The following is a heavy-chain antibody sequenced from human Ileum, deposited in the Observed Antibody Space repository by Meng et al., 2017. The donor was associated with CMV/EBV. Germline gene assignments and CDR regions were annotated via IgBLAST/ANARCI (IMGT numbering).Heavy chain of an antibody. CDR3: ARLRGCSSTSCYHYGMDV. CDR2: IYEGNSEI. D-gene: IGHD2-2*01. V-gene: IGHV5-51*01. CDR1: GYKFGSYW. Sequence: GGSLRLSCLGSGYKFGSYWIAWVRQTPGKGLQWMAMIYEGNSEIRYSPSFQGQITISVDKSIDTAYLRWTSLKASDSGIYYCARLRGCSSTSCYHYGMDVWGQGTTVTGSS. J-gene: IGHJ6*01.